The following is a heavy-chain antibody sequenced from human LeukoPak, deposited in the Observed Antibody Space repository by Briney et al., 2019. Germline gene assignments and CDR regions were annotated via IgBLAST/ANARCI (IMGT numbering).Heavy chain of an antibody. J-gene: IGHJ4*02. D-gene: IGHD6-13*01. Sequence: PSETLSLTCSVSGGSIDRSSYYWGWTRQPPGKGLEWIGSIYYSGGTYYNPSLKSRVTISVDTSRNQFSLKLGSVTAADTAVYYCARHGSIATGAFTYWGQGTLVTVSS. CDR2: IYYSGGT. CDR3: ARHGSIATGAFTY. CDR1: GGSIDRSSYY. V-gene: IGHV4-39*01.